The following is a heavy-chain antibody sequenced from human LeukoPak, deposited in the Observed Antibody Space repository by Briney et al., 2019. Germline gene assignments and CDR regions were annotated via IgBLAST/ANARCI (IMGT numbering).Heavy chain of an antibody. CDR1: GYSISSGDY. V-gene: IGHV4-38-2*01. J-gene: IGHJ5*02. D-gene: IGHD2-21*02. CDR3: ARNTTEVVTAKWFDP. CDR2: IYHSGST. Sequence: SETLSHTCAVSGYSISSGDYWGWIRQPPGKGLEWIGSIYHSGSTHYNPSLKSRVTISVDTSKNQFSLKLSSVTAADTAVYYCARNTTEVVTAKWFDPWGQGTLVTVSS.